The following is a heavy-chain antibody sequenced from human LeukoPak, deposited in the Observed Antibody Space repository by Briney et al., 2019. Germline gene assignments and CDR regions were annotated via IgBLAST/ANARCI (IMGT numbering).Heavy chain of an antibody. CDR1: GFTFSSYA. Sequence: GGSLRLSCAASGFTFSSYAMSWVRQAPGKGLEWVSAISGSGGSTYYADSVKGRFTISRDNSKNTLYLQMNSLRDEDTAVYYCASSEDRSGYYYYFDYWGQGTLVTVSS. CDR3: ASSEDRSGYYYYFDY. CDR2: ISGSGGST. D-gene: IGHD3-22*01. V-gene: IGHV3-23*01. J-gene: IGHJ4*02.